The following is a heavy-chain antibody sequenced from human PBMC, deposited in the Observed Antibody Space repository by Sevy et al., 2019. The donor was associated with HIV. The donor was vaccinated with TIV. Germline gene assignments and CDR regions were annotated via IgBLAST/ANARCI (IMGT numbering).Heavy chain of an antibody. V-gene: IGHV3-23*01. J-gene: IGHJ4*02. Sequence: GGSLRLSCAASVFTFSSYAMSWVRQAPGKGLEWVSAISGSGGSTYYADSVKGRFTISRDNSKNTLYLQMNSLRAEDTAVYYCAKGAGYSSGGGGYWGQRTLVTVSS. D-gene: IGHD6-19*01. CDR1: VFTFSSYA. CDR3: AKGAGYSSGGGGY. CDR2: ISGSGGST.